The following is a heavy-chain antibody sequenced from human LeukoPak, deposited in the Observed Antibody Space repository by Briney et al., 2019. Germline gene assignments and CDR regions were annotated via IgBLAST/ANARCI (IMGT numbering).Heavy chain of an antibody. CDR3: ARVGGHYYGSGSFYF. CDR2: INPNSGGT. CDR1: GYTFTGYY. Sequence: ASVKVSCKASGYTFTGYYMHWVRQAPGRGLEWMGWINPNSGGTNYAQKFQGRVTMTRDTSISTAYMELSRLRSDDTAVYYCARVGGHYYGSGSFYFWGQGTLVTVSS. J-gene: IGHJ4*02. D-gene: IGHD3-10*01. V-gene: IGHV1-2*02.